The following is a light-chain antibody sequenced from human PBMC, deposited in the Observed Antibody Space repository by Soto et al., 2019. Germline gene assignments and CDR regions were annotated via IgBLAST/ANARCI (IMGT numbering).Light chain of an antibody. CDR3: QQYDNL. V-gene: IGKV1-33*01. Sequence: DIQMTQSPSSLSASVGDRVTITCQASQDISNYLNWYQQKPGKAPKLLIYDASNLETGVPSRFSGSGSGTDFTFTIRSLQPEDIATYYCQQYDNLFGPGTKVDIK. J-gene: IGKJ3*01. CDR2: DAS. CDR1: QDISNY.